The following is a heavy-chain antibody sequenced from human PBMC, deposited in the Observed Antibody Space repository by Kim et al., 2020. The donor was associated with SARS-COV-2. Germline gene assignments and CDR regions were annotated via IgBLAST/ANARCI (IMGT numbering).Heavy chain of an antibody. CDR2: ISYDGSNK. V-gene: IGHV3-30*04. Sequence: GGSLRLSCAASGFTFSSYAMNWVRQAPGKGLEWVAVISYDGSNKYYADSVKSRFTISRDNSKNTLYLQMNSLRAEDTAVYYCARDEYRESGRFFLAGSYYYYYGMDVWGQGTTVTVSS. CDR3: ARDEYRESGRFFLAGSYYYYYGMDV. D-gene: IGHD1-26*01. J-gene: IGHJ6*02. CDR1: GFTFSSYA.